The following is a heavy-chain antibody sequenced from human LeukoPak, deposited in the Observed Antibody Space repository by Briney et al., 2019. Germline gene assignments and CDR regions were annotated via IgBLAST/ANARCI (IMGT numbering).Heavy chain of an antibody. V-gene: IGHV4-34*01. CDR1: GGSFSGYY. CDR3: ARDPTTVTTILDS. D-gene: IGHD4-17*01. J-gene: IGHJ4*02. CDR2: TNHSGST. Sequence: SETLSLTCAVYGGSFSGYYWSWIRQPPGKGLEWIGETNHSGSTNYNPSLKSRVTISVDTSKNQVSLKLRSVTAADTAVYYCARDPTTVTTILDSWGQGTLVTVSS.